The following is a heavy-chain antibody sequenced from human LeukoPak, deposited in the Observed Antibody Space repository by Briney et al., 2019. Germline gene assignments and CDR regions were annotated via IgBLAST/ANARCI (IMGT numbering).Heavy chain of an antibody. D-gene: IGHD3-10*01. J-gene: IGHJ4*02. CDR1: GYTFAGYY. CDR2: INPNSGGT. V-gene: IGHV1-2*02. Sequence: GASVTVSCTASGYTFAGYYMHWVRQAPGQGLEWMGWINPNSGGTNYAQKFQGRVTMTRDTSISTAYMELSRLRSDDTAVYYCARACITMVRGAGGPFDYWGQGTLVTVSS. CDR3: ARACITMVRGAGGPFDY.